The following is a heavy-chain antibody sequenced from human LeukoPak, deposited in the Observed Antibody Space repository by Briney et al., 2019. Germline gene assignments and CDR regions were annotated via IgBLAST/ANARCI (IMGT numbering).Heavy chain of an antibody. D-gene: IGHD3-22*01. Sequence: SETLSLTCTVSGGSISSYYWNWIRQPAGKGLEWIGRVYPSGNTNYNPSLKRRVTTSVDTAKNQFSLKLSSVTAADTAVYYCARVQYYYDSSGPYYYYYMDVWGKGTTVTISS. CDR3: ARVQYYYDSSGPYYYYYMDV. J-gene: IGHJ6*03. CDR2: VYPSGNT. CDR1: GGSISSYY. V-gene: IGHV4-4*07.